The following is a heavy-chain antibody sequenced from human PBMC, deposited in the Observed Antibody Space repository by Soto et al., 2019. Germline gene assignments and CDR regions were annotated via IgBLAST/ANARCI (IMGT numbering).Heavy chain of an antibody. CDR2: IYYSGST. D-gene: IGHD2-2*01. V-gene: IGHV4-59*01. Sequence: SETLSLTCTVSGGSISSYYWSWIRQPPGKGLEWIGYIYYSGSTNYNPSLKSRVTISVDTSKNQFSLKLSSVTAADTAVYYCARVYCSSTSCFDYWGQGTMVTVSS. J-gene: IGHJ4*02. CDR1: GGSISSYY. CDR3: ARVYCSSTSCFDY.